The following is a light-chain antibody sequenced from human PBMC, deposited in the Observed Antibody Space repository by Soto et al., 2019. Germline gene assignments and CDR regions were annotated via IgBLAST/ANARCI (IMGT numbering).Light chain of an antibody. CDR3: QQYNNWPPWT. CDR2: GAS. J-gene: IGKJ1*01. V-gene: IGKV3-15*01. CDR1: QSVSSN. Sequence: EIVMTQSPATLSVSPGERATLSCRASQSVSSNLAWYQQKPGQAPSLLIYGASTRATGIPARFSGIGSGTEITLTIRSLKSEDFAVYYCQQYNNWPPWTFGQGTKVEIK.